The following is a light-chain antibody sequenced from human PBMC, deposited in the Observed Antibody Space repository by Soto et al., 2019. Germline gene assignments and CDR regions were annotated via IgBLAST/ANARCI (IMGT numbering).Light chain of an antibody. CDR2: EDS. V-gene: IGLV2-23*01. CDR1: SSDAGNYNF. J-gene: IGLJ3*02. Sequence: QSALTQPASVSGSPGQSITISCTGTSSDAGNYNFVSWYQQHPGKAPKVIIYEDSTLPSGVSNRISGSNSGNTASLTISGLQAEDEADYYCCSYAGSSTSWVFGGGTKVTVL. CDR3: CSYAGSSTSWV.